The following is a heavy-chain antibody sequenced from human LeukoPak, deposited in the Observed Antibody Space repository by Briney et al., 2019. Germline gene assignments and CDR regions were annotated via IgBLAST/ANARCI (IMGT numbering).Heavy chain of an antibody. CDR2: INTNTGNP. V-gene: IGHV7-4-1*01. Sequence: GASVKVSCKASGYTFTSYAMNWVRQAPGQGLEWMGWINTNTGNPTYAQGFTGRFVFSLDTSVSTAYYCAREYPYNFWSGYLENYFDFWGQGTLVTVSP. CDR3: NYFDF. CDR1: GYTFTSYA. J-gene: IGHJ4*02. D-gene: IGHD3-3*01.